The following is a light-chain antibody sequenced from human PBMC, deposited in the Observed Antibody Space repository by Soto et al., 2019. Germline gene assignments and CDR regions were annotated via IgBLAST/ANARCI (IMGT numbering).Light chain of an antibody. J-gene: IGKJ2*01. CDR3: QQANSFPMYT. CDR1: QNINSW. Sequence: DIQMTQSPSSVSASVGDRVTITCRASQNINSWLAWYQQKPGKAPKLLIFAASSLQSGVPSRFSGSGSGTDFTLTISSRQPEDFATYYCQQANSFPMYTFGQGTKVEIK. CDR2: AAS. V-gene: IGKV1-12*01.